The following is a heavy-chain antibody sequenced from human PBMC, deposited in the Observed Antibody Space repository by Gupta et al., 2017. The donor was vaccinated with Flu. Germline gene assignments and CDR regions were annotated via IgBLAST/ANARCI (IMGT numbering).Heavy chain of an antibody. V-gene: IGHV4-59*08. CDR3: ARRGYKAGGGYYGMDV. CDR2: IYYSGST. D-gene: IGHD1-14*01. J-gene: IGHJ6*02. CDR1: GGSITSYY. Sequence: QVQLQESGPGLVRPSETLSLTCTVPGGSITSYYWSWIRQPPGKGLEWIGYIYYSGSTNYNPSLKSRVTISVDTSKNQFSLKLSSVTAADTAVYYCARRGYKAGGGYYGMDVWGQGTTVTVSS.